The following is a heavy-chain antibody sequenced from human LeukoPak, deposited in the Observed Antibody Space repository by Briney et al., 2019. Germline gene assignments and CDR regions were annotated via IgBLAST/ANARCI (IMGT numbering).Heavy chain of an antibody. CDR3: ARVSVLLWFGELSRSPYFDY. CDR1: GYTFTGYY. CDR2: INPNSGGT. Sequence: ASVKVSCKASGYTFTGYYMHWVRQAPGQGLEWMGWINPNSGGTNYAQEFQGRVTMTRDTSISTAYMELSRLRSDDTAVYYCARVSVLLWFGELSRSPYFDYWGQGTLVTVSS. V-gene: IGHV1-2*02. D-gene: IGHD3-10*01. J-gene: IGHJ4*02.